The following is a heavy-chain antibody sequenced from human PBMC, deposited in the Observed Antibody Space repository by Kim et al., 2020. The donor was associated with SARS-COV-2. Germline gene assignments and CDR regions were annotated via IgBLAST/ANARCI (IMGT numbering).Heavy chain of an antibody. V-gene: IGHV3-7*01. CDR1: GFTFSSYW. J-gene: IGHJ6*04. D-gene: IGHD3-10*01. CDR2: IKQDGSEK. Sequence: GGSLRLSCAASGFTFSSYWMSWVRQAPGKGLEWVANIKQDGSEKYYVDSVKGRFTISRDKAKNSLYLQMNSLRAEDTAVYYCASGSGYGSGRYDYYYYGMDVWGEGTTVAVSS. CDR3: ASGSGYGSGRYDYYYYGMDV.